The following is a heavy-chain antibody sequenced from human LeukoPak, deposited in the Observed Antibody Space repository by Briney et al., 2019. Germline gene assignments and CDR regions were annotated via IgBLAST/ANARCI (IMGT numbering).Heavy chain of an antibody. CDR2: IYYSGST. V-gene: IGHV4-39*07. J-gene: IGHJ3*02. CDR3: ARDRNSFGIASSSLSHDGFDIWSQDAFDM. Sequence: SETLSLTCTVSGGSISSSSYYWGWIRQPPGKGLEWIGSIYYSGSTYYNPSLKSRVTISVDTSKNQFSLKLSSVTAADTAVYYCARDRNSFGIASSSLSHDGFDIWSQDAFDMWGQGTTVTVSS. D-gene: IGHD6-13*01. CDR1: GGSISSSSYY.